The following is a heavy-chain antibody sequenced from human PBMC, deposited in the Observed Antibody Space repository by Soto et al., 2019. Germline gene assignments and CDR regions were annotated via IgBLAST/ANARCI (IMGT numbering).Heavy chain of an antibody. CDR3: ARGGARLDS. J-gene: IGHJ4*02. V-gene: IGHV4-59*11. CDR1: GGSISLHY. Sequence: ASETLSLTCTVSGGSISLHYWSWIRQPPGKGLEWIGYIYFSGSTNYNPSLKSRVTISVDTSKNQSSPKLSSVTAADTAVYFCARGGARLDSWGQGTLVTVSS. CDR2: IYFSGST. D-gene: IGHD6-6*01.